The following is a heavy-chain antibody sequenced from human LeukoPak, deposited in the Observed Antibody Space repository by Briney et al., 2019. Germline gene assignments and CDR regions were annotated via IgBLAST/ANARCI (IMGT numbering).Heavy chain of an antibody. V-gene: IGHV3-11*01. CDR2: ISSSGSTI. CDR3: ARSYSGYDIFDY. J-gene: IGHJ4*02. CDR1: GFTFSSYG. Sequence: PGGSLRLSCAASGFTFSSYGMSWIRQAPGKGLEWVSYISSSGSTIYYADSVKGRFTISRDNAKNSLYLQMNSLRAEDTAVYYCARSYSGYDIFDYWGQGTLVTVSS. D-gene: IGHD5-12*01.